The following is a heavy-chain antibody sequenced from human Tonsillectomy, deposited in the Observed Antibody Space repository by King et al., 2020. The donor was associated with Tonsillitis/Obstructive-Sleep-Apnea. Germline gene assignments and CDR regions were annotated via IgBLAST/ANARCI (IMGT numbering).Heavy chain of an antibody. V-gene: IGHV5-51*01. J-gene: IGHJ4*02. D-gene: IGHD5-18*01. CDR1: GYSFANYW. Sequence: VQLVESGAEVKKPGESLKISCEGSGYSFANYWIGWVRQMPGKGLEWMGLIYPGDSDTRYSPSFQGQVTISADKSINTAYLQWSSLKASDNAMYYCARREGGDNYGYKYWGQGTLVTVSS. CDR3: ARREGGDNYGYKY. CDR2: IYPGDSDT.